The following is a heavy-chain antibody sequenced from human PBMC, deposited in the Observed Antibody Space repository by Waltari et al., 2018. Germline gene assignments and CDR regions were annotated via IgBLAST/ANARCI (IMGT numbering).Heavy chain of an antibody. V-gene: IGHV4-39*01. CDR1: GGPITSSSFH. Sequence: QLQLQESGPGLVKPSETLSLMCTVSGGPITSSSFHWPWIRQPPGKGLEWRGSVYYTGSAFYNPSLKSRLTISSDTSGNQFSLQVRSVTAADTAVYYCARLASPEGLDVWGQGTTVTVSS. CDR2: VYYTGSA. CDR3: ARLASPEGLDV. J-gene: IGHJ6*02.